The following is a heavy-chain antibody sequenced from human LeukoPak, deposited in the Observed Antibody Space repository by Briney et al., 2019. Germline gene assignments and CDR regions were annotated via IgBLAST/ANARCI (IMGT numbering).Heavy chain of an antibody. Sequence: SETLSLTCTVSGGSISSYYWSWIRQPSGKGLEWIGSIYYSGSSNYNPSLKSRVTISVDTSKNQFSLKLSSVTAADTAVYYCARARWDTRNPGWYFDLWGRGTLVTVSS. CDR3: ARARWDTRNPGWYFDL. V-gene: IGHV4-59*01. D-gene: IGHD1-26*01. CDR2: IYYSGSS. J-gene: IGHJ2*01. CDR1: GGSISSYY.